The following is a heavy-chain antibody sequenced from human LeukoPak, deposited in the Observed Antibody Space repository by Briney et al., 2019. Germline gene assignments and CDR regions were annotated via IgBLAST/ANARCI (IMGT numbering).Heavy chain of an antibody. CDR2: ISGNGGGT. Sequence: PGGSLRLSCAASGFTFSSYAMSWARQAPGKGLEWVSGISGNGGGTYYADSVKGRFTISRDNSKNTLYLQMNSLRAEDTAVYYCAKSFGYSRSWFDYWGKGNPVTVSS. D-gene: IGHD6-13*01. CDR1: GFTFSSYA. J-gene: IGHJ4*02. V-gene: IGHV3-23*01. CDR3: AKSFGYSRSWFDY.